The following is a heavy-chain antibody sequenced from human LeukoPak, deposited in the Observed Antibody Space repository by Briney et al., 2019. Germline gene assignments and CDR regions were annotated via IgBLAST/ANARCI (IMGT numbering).Heavy chain of an antibody. Sequence: SGGSLRLSCAASGFTFSTYGMHWVRQAPGKGLEWVAVISYDGSNKYYADSVKGRFTISRDNSKNTLYLQMNSLRAEDTAVYYCAREASSGYYCRDAFDIWGQGTMVTVSS. CDR2: ISYDGSNK. CDR3: AREASSGYYCRDAFDI. J-gene: IGHJ3*02. CDR1: GFTFSTYG. V-gene: IGHV3-30*03. D-gene: IGHD3-22*01.